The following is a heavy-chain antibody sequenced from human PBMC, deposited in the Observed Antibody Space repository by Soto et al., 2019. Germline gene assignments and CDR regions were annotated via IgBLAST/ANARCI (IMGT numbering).Heavy chain of an antibody. J-gene: IGHJ6*02. V-gene: IGHV4-39*01. CDR1: SVSDSSSSYT. CDR2: IYSSGST. D-gene: IGHD2-2*01. Sequence: SETLSPTCTVSSVSDSSSSYTWGWFRLPPGKGPEWIGSIYSSGSTYYNPSLNSRVTVSVDTSKNQFSLKVTSVTAADTAVYYCARLYGYCIRNSCHGHYAMDVWGQGTTVT. CDR3: ARLYGYCIRNSCHGHYAMDV.